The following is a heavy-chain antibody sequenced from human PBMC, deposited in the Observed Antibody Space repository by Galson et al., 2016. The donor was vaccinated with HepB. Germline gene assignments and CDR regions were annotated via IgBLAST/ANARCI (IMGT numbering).Heavy chain of an antibody. CDR3: ARDLWRGGRIDY. CDR2: ITIDGSTT. J-gene: IGHJ4*02. Sequence: SLRLSCAASGFTFSDYYMNWVRQAPGKGLEWVSHITIDGSTTTYADSVKGRFTISRDNAKNTLYLQMNSLRAEDTAVYYCARDLWRGGRIDYWGQGTLVTVSS. D-gene: IGHD4-23*01. CDR1: GFTFSDYY. V-gene: IGHV3-74*01.